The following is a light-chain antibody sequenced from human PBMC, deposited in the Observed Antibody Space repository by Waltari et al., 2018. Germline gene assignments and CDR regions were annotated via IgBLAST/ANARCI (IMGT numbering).Light chain of an antibody. J-gene: IGKJ1*01. CDR3: QKYVSLPAT. CDR1: QSVSRS. V-gene: IGKV3-20*01. CDR2: DAS. Sequence: SCRASQSVSRSLAWYQQKPGQAPRHLIYDASTRATGIPDRFSGSGSGTDFSLTISRLEPEDFAVYYCQKYVSLPATFGQGTKVEIK.